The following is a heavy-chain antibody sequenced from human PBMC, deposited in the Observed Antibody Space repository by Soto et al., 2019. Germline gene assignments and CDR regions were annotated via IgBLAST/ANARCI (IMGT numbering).Heavy chain of an antibody. CDR1: GGTFSSYA. Sequence: QVQLVQSGAEVKKPGSSVKVSCKASGGTFSSYAISWVRQAPGQGLEWMGGIIPIFGTANYAQKFQGRVTITADESTSTAYMELSCLRSEDTAVYYCARDRIIYGDYVKGGMDVWGQGTTVTASS. J-gene: IGHJ6*02. CDR2: IIPIFGTA. CDR3: ARDRIIYGDYVKGGMDV. D-gene: IGHD4-17*01. V-gene: IGHV1-69*01.